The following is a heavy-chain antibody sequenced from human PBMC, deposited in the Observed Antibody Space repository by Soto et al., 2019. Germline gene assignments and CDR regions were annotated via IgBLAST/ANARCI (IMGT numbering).Heavy chain of an antibody. V-gene: IGHV3-21*01. CDR2: ISSSSNYI. CDR3: ARGFHYYDSSGYDKWDAFDI. D-gene: IGHD3-22*01. J-gene: IGHJ3*02. Sequence: EVQLVESGGGLVKPGGSLRLSCAASEFTFSSYSMNWVRQAPGKGLEWVSSISSSSNYIDYADSVKGRFIISRDNAKNSLYLQMNSLRAEDTAVYYCARGFHYYDSSGYDKWDAFDIWGQGTMVTVSS. CDR1: EFTFSSYS.